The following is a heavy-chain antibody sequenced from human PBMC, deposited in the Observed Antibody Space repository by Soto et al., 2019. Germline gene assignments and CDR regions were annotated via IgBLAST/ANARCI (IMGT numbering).Heavy chain of an antibody. V-gene: IGHV4-4*02. CDR1: GGSVESSSC. J-gene: IGHJ6*02. D-gene: IGHD2-15*01. Sequence: QVRLKESGPGLVKPSGTLSLTCAVSGGSVESSSCWSWVRQAPGKGLEWIGEIYHSGTFNYNPSLASRVSESVDQSTNQFSLNLNSVTAADTAVYYCVRSVPAATWAYNGMDVWGQGTTVTVSS. CDR3: VRSVPAATWAYNGMDV. CDR2: IYHSGTF.